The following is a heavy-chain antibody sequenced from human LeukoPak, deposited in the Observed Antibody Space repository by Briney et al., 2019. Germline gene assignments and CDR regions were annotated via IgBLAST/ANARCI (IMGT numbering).Heavy chain of an antibody. V-gene: IGHV1-69*13. CDR3: ARGLTTYSYSSGYYYGMDV. Sequence: SVKVSCKASGGTFSSYAISWVRQAPGQGLEWMGGIIPIFGTANYAQKFQGRVTITADESTSTAYMELSSLRSEDTAVYYCARGLTTYSYSSGYYYGMDVWGQGTTVTVSS. CDR2: IIPIFGTA. J-gene: IGHJ6*02. CDR1: GGTFSSYA. D-gene: IGHD5-18*01.